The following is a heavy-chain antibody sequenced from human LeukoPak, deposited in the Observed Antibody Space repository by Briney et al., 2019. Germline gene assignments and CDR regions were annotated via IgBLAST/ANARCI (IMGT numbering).Heavy chain of an antibody. Sequence: GGSLRLSCAASGFTFSSYAMHWVRQAPGKGLEYVSAFSSNGGSTYYANSVKGRFTISRDNSKNTLYLQMGSLRAKDMAVYYCAREGATAAFDIWGQGTMVTVSS. CDR2: FSSNGGST. J-gene: IGHJ3*02. CDR1: GFTFSSYA. V-gene: IGHV3-64*01. CDR3: AREGATAAFDI. D-gene: IGHD1-26*01.